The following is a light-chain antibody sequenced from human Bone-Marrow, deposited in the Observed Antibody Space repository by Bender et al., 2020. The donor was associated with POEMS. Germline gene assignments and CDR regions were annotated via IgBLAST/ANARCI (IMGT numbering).Light chain of an antibody. V-gene: IGLV2-23*02. CDR3: AVWDDSLNGWV. CDR2: EVT. J-gene: IGLJ3*02. CDR1: SSNVGRYNL. Sequence: QSALTQPASVSGSPGQSITISCTGTSSNVGRYNLVSWYHQHPGKAPKLIIYEVTKRPSGVSNRFSGSKSGNTASLAISGLQAEDEADYYCAVWDDSLNGWVFGGGTKLTVL.